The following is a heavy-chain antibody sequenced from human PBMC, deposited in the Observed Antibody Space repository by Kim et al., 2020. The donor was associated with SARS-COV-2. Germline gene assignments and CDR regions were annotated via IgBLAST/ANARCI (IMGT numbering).Heavy chain of an antibody. CDR3: ASRAAGIATRPFDY. D-gene: IGHD6-6*01. CDR1: GFTFSSYE. CDR2: ISISGTTI. J-gene: IGHJ4*02. V-gene: IGHV3-48*03. Sequence: GGSLRLSCAASGFTFSSYEMNWVRQAPGKGLEWVSYISISGTTIYYADSVKGRFTISRDNAKNSLYLQMNSLRAEDTAVYYCASRAAGIATRPFDYWGQGTLVTVSS.